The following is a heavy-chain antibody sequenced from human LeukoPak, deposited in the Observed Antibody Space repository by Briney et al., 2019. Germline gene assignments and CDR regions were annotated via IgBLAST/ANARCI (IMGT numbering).Heavy chain of an antibody. D-gene: IGHD5-12*01. Sequence: GGSLRLSCAASGFTFSSYSMNWVRQAPGKGLEWVSSISSSSSYIYYADSVKGRFTISRDNAKNSPYLQMNSLRAEDTAVYYCARDRLYIYSGYEGNWFDPWGQGTLVTVSS. CDR2: ISSSSSYI. CDR3: ARDRLYIYSGYEGNWFDP. V-gene: IGHV3-21*01. CDR1: GFTFSSYS. J-gene: IGHJ5*02.